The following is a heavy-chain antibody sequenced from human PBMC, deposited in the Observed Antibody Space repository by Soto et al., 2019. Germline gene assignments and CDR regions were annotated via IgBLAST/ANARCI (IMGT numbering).Heavy chain of an antibody. CDR1: EFNFRSYS. CDR3: AKRGSGSYFYYYYGMDV. J-gene: IGHJ6*02. V-gene: IGHV3-23*01. D-gene: IGHD1-26*01. CDR2: ISGSGGST. Sequence: GGSQILSCGASEFNFRSYSMSWVRQAPGKGLEWVSAISGSGGSTYYADSVKGRFTISRDNSKNTLYLQMNSLRAEDTAVYYCAKRGSGSYFYYYYGMDVWGQGTTVTVSS.